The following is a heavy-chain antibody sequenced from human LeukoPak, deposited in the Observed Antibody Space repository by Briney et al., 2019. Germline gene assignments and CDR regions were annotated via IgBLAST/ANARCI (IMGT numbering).Heavy chain of an antibody. CDR1: GGSFSGYY. V-gene: IGHV4-34*01. Sequence: SETLSLTCAVYGGSFSGYYWSWIRQPPGKGLEWIGEINHSGSTNYNPSLKSRVTISVDTSKNQFSLKLSSVTAADTVVYYCARSPRYFWSGHPLYYYYGMDVWGQGTTVTVSS. CDR2: INHSGST. D-gene: IGHD3-3*01. CDR3: ARSPRYFWSGHPLYYYYGMDV. J-gene: IGHJ6*02.